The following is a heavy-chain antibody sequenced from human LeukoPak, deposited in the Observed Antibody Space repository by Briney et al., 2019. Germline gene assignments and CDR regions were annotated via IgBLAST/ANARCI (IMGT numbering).Heavy chain of an antibody. CDR1: GFTVSGNY. Sequence: GGSLRLSCAASGFTVSGNYMRWVRQAPGKGLEWVSLIYSGGTTYYADSVKGRFTISRDNSKNTVYLQMNSLRAEDTAVYYCAKDRSCTNDVCHGDFDYWGQGTLVTVSS. CDR2: IYSGGTT. CDR3: AKDRSCTNDVCHGDFDY. J-gene: IGHJ4*02. V-gene: IGHV3-53*01. D-gene: IGHD2-8*01.